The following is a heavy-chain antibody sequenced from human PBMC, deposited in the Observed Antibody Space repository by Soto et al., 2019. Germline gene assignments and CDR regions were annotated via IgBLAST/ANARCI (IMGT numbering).Heavy chain of an antibody. CDR3: AREAQAAGLDN. Sequence: PSETLSLTCTVYGGSLSGYYWSWIRQPPGKGLEWIGEINRSGSTNYDPSLKSRVTISVDTSKNQFSLKLSSVSAADTAVYYCAREAQAAGLDNWGQGTLVTVSS. D-gene: IGHD6-13*01. J-gene: IGHJ4*02. CDR2: INRSGST. CDR1: GGSLSGYY. V-gene: IGHV4-34*01.